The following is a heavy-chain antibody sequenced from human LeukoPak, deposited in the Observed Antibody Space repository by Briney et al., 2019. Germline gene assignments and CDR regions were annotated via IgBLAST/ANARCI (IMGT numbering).Heavy chain of an antibody. CDR1: GGSFSGYY. CDR2: INHSGST. CDR3: ASAGRSSSSYWFDP. D-gene: IGHD6-6*01. V-gene: IGHV4-34*01. J-gene: IGHJ5*02. Sequence: SETLSLTCAVYGGSFSGYYWSWIRQPPGKGLEWIGEINHSGSTNYNPSLKSRVTISVDTSKNQFSLKLSSVTAADTAVYYCASAGRSSSSYWFDPCGQGTLVTVSS.